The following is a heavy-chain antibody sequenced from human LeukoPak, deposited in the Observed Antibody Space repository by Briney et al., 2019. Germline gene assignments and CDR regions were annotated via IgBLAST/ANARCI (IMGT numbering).Heavy chain of an antibody. CDR1: GYTFTGYY. J-gene: IGHJ4*02. Sequence: WASVKVSCKASGYTFTGYYMHWVRQAPGQGLEWMGRINPNSGGTNYAQKFQGRVTMTRDTSISTAYMELSRLRSDDTAVYYCARKVVSGSYYDYWGQGTLVTVSS. CDR3: ARKVVSGSYYDY. D-gene: IGHD1-26*01. CDR2: INPNSGGT. V-gene: IGHV1-2*06.